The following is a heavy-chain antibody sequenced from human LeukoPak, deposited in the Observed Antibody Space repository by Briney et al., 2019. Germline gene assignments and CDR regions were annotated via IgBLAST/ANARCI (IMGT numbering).Heavy chain of an antibody. J-gene: IGHJ4*02. D-gene: IGHD1-26*01. CDR3: ARESGSYGSDY. CDR1: GYTFTGYY. Sequence: GASVKVSCKASGYTFTGYYMHWVRQAPGQGLEWMGWINPNSGGTTYAQKFQGRVTMTRDTSISTAYMELSRLRSDDTAVYYCARESGSYGSDYWGQGTLVTVSS. CDR2: INPNSGGT. V-gene: IGHV1-2*02.